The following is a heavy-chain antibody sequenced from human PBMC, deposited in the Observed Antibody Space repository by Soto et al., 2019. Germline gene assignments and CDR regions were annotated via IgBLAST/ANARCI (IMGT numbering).Heavy chain of an antibody. D-gene: IGHD3-3*01. V-gene: IGHV1-18*01. J-gene: IGHJ6*02. Sequence: QVQLVQSGGEVKKPGASVKVSCKASGYTFSNYAISWVRQAPGQGLEWMGWLTAHNGNTKYAQKFQARVTMTTDTSTSTASMELRSLTSDDTAVYYCERDAPYDDFWSGVMELYYYGMDVWGQGTTVTVSS. CDR2: LTAHNGNT. CDR3: ERDAPYDDFWSGVMELYYYGMDV. CDR1: GYTFSNYA.